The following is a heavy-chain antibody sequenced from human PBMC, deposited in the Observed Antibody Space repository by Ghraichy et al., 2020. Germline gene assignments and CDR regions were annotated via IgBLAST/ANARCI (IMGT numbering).Heavy chain of an antibody. Sequence: LSLTCAASGFTFSSYSMNWVRQAPGKGLEWVSYISSSSSTIYYADSVKGRFTISRDNAKNSLYLQMNSLRDEDTAVYYCARDRVKWELRDGMDVWGQGTTVTVSS. CDR3: ARDRVKWELRDGMDV. J-gene: IGHJ6*02. CDR2: ISSSSSTI. D-gene: IGHD1-26*01. CDR1: GFTFSSYS. V-gene: IGHV3-48*02.